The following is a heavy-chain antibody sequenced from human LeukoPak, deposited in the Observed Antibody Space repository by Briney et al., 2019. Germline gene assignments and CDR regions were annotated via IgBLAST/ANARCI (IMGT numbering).Heavy chain of an antibody. J-gene: IGHJ6*03. D-gene: IGHD1-26*01. CDR3: AKNRGAGSHYYYHMNV. CDR2: ITRGVGST. Sequence: QPGGSLRLSCAASGFTFSIYDLSWVRQAPGKGLECVSAITRGVGSTYYADSVKGRFTISRDNSKNTLYLQLNSLRVEDTAVYYCAKNRGAGSHYYYHMNVWGKGTTVTVSS. V-gene: IGHV3-23*01. CDR1: GFTFSIYD.